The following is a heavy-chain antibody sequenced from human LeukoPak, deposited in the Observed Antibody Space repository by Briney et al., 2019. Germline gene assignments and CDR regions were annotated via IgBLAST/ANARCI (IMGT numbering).Heavy chain of an antibody. V-gene: IGHV3-33*01. CDR3: ARVVEQRGFDS. CDR2: IWYSGSSK. J-gene: IGHJ4*02. CDR1: GFTFSSYV. D-gene: IGHD1/OR15-1a*01. Sequence: PGGSLRLSCAASGFTFSSYVMHWVRQAPGKGLEWVSVIWYSGSSKYYADSVRGRFTVPRDNSKNTLYLQMNSLRAEDTAVYYCARVVEQRGFDSWGQGTLVTVSS.